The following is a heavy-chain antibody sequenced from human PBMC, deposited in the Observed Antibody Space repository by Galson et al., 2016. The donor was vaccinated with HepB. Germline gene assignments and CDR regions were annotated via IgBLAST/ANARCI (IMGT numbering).Heavy chain of an antibody. CDR1: GFTFSDYY. Sequence: SLRLSCAASGFTFSDYYMSWIRQAPGKGLEWISYISGSGRTIYYPDSMRGRFTVPSDNAKNSLFLQLNSLRAEDTAVYYCARDGCSTTTCYSDYYYYHGLDVWGKGTTVTVSS. J-gene: IGHJ6*04. V-gene: IGHV3-11*01. CDR2: ISGSGRTI. D-gene: IGHD2-2*01. CDR3: ARDGCSTTTCYSDYYYYHGLDV.